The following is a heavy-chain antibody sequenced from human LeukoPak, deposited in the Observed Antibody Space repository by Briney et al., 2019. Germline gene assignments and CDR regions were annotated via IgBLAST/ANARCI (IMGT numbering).Heavy chain of an antibody. D-gene: IGHD2-2*01. Sequence: GESLKISCKGSGYSFTSYWIGWVRQMPGKGLEWMGIIYPGDSDTTYSPSFQGQVTISADKSISTAYLQWSSLKASDTAMYYCARRDGYCSSTSCYADYYYGMDVWGQGTTVTASS. CDR3: ARRDGYCSSTSCYADYYYGMDV. CDR1: GYSFTSYW. V-gene: IGHV5-51*01. J-gene: IGHJ6*02. CDR2: IYPGDSDT.